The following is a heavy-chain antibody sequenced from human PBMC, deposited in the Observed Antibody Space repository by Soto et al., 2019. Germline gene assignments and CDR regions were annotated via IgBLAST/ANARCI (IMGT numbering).Heavy chain of an antibody. D-gene: IGHD5-18*01. CDR1: GGSIISSSYY. V-gene: IGHV4-39*01. CDR3: ATYTAMVLYYFDY. CDR2: IYYSGST. J-gene: IGHJ4*02. Sequence: SETLSLTCTVSGGSIISSSYYWGWIRQPPGKGLEWIGSIYYSGSTYYNPSLKSRVTISVDTSKNQFSLKLSSVTAADTAVYYCATYTAMVLYYFDYWGQGTLVTVSS.